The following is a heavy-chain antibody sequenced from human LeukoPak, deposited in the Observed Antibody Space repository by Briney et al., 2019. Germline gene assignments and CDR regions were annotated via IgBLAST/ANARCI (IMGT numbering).Heavy chain of an antibody. CDR3: ARSEQQLSPSADY. Sequence: ASVKVSCKASGYTFTGYYMHWVRQAPGQGLEWMGWINPNSGGTNYAQKFQGRVTMTRNTSISTAYMELSSLRSEDTAVYYCARSEQQLSPSADYWGQGTLVTVSS. CDR1: GYTFTGYY. V-gene: IGHV1-2*02. D-gene: IGHD6-13*01. J-gene: IGHJ4*02. CDR2: INPNSGGT.